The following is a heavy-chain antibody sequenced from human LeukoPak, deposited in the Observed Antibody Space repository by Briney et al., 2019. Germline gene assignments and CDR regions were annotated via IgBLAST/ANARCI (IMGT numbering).Heavy chain of an antibody. CDR2: IKQDGSEK. D-gene: IGHD6-19*01. CDR1: GFTFSSYW. J-gene: IGHJ3*02. CDR3: AREGLYGSGWYWNAFDI. V-gene: IGHV3-7*01. Sequence: PGGSLRLSCAASGFTFSSYWMSWVRQAPGKGLEWVANIKQDGSEKYYVDSVKGRFTISRDNAKNSLYLQMNSLRAEDTAVYYCAREGLYGSGWYWNAFDIWGQGTMVTVSS.